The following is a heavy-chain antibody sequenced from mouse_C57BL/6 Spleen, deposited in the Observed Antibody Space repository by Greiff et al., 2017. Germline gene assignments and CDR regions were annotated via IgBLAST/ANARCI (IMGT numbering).Heavy chain of an antibody. V-gene: IGHV1-61*01. J-gene: IGHJ4*01. CDR3: AREGDYYAMDY. CDR2: IYPSDSET. Sequence: VQLQQPGAELVRPGSSVKLSCKASGYTFTSYWMDWVKQRPGQGLEWIGNIYPSDSETHYNQKFKDKATLTVDKSSSTAYMQLSSLTSEDAAVYYCAREGDYYAMDYWGQGTSDTVSS. CDR1: GYTFTSYW.